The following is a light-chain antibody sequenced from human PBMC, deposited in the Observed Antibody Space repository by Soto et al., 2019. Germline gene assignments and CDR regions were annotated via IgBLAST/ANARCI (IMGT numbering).Light chain of an antibody. CDR2: SAS. J-gene: IGKJ1*01. CDR1: QSVSSSY. V-gene: IGKV3-20*01. CDR3: QQAESSPRT. Sequence: EIVLTQSPGTLSLSPGERATLSCRASQSVSSSYLAWYQQKPGQAPRLVIFSASSRATGIPDRFSSSGSGTDFTLTISRLEPEDFAVYYCQQAESSPRTFGQGTKVEIK.